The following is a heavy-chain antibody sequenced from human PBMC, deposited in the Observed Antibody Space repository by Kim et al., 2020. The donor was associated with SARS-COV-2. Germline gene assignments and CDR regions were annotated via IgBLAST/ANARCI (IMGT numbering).Heavy chain of an antibody. D-gene: IGHD6-19*01. J-gene: IGHJ6*02. V-gene: IGHV1-46*01. CDR3: ARDLSPIAVAGTVRYYGMDV. CDR2: INPSGGST. CDR1: GYTFTSYY. Sequence: ASVKVSCKASGYTFTSYYMHWVRQAPGQGLEWMGIINPSGGSTSYAQKFQGRVTMTRDTSTSTVYMELSSLRSEDTAVYYCARDLSPIAVAGTVRYYGMDVWGQGTTVTVSS.